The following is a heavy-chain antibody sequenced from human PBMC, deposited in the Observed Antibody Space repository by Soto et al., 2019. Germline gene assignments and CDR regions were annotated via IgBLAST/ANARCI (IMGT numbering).Heavy chain of an antibody. CDR1: GGTFSSYA. D-gene: IGHD3-3*01. Sequence: SVKVSCKASGGTFSSYAISWVRQAPGQGLEWMGGIIPIFGTANYAQKFQGRVTITADESTSTAYMELSSLRSEDTAVYYCASKAATIFGVVYLGMDVWGQGTTVTVSS. V-gene: IGHV1-69*13. J-gene: IGHJ6*02. CDR3: ASKAATIFGVVYLGMDV. CDR2: IIPIFGTA.